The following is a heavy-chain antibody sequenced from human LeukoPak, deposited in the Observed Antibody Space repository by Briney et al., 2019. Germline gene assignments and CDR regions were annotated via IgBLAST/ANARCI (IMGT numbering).Heavy chain of an antibody. CDR2: IYYSGST. J-gene: IGHJ3*02. D-gene: IGHD3-10*01. CDR3: ARRGNMVRGIAFDI. V-gene: IGHV4-38-2*02. Sequence: TSETLSLTCTVSGYSINSGYYWGWIRQPPGKGLEWIGSIYYSGSTYYNPSLKSRVTISVDTSKNQFSLKLSSVTAADTAVYYCARRGNMVRGIAFDIWGQGTMVTVSS. CDR1: GYSINSGYY.